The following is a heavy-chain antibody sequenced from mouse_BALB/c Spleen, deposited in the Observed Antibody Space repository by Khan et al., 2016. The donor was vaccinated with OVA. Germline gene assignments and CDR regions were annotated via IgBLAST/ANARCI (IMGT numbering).Heavy chain of an antibody. V-gene: IGHV5-9-3*01. CDR3: ARHNYGPFAY. CDR2: ISSGGDYT. CDR1: GFTFCTYV. Sequence: EVELVESGGGLVKPGGPLKLSCAASGFTFCTYVMSWVRQTPEKRLEWVTTISSGGDYTYYPDSVKGRFTISRDNAKNTLYLQMSSLRSEDTAMYYCARHNYGPFAYWGQGTLVTVSA. D-gene: IGHD1-1*01. J-gene: IGHJ3*01.